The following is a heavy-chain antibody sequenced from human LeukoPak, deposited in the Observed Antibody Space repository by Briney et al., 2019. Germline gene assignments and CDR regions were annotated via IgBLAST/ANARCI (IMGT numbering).Heavy chain of an antibody. V-gene: IGHV1-69*05. CDR2: IIPIFGTA. CDR1: GGTFSSYA. J-gene: IGHJ5*02. Sequence: SVKVSCKASGGTFSSYATSWVRQAPGQGLEWMGGIIPIFGTANHAQKFQGRVTITTDESTSTAYMELSSLRSEDTAVYYCARKVATVTTPWFDPWGQGTLVTVSS. D-gene: IGHD4-11*01. CDR3: ARKVATVTTPWFDP.